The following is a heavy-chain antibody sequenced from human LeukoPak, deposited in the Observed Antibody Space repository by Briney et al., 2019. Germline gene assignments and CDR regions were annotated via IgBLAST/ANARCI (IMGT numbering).Heavy chain of an antibody. D-gene: IGHD2-2*01. CDR3: ASVSRPAATKHYGMDV. Sequence: GSSVKVSCKASGGTFSSYAISWVRQAPGQGLEWMGWIIPILGIANYAQKFQGRVTITADKSTSTAYMELSSLRSEDTAVYYCASVSRPAATKHYGMDVWGQGTTGTVSS. J-gene: IGHJ6*02. V-gene: IGHV1-69*04. CDR2: IIPILGIA. CDR1: GGTFSSYA.